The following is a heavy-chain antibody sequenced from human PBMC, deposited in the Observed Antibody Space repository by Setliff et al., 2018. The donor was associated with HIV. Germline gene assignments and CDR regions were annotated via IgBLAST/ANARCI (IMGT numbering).Heavy chain of an antibody. J-gene: IGHJ6*03. CDR1: GFTFNKAW. CDR2: IKTESDGGAI. Sequence: PGESLKISCAASGFTFNKAWMNWVRQAPGEGLEWVGRIKTESDGGAIDYAAPVKGRFTISRDDSKNTLYLQMNSLNIEDTAVYFCATIARNTDWFSGTFYYYMDVWGKGTTVTVSS. CDR3: ATIARNTDWFSGTFYYYMDV. D-gene: IGHD3-9*01. V-gene: IGHV3-15*01.